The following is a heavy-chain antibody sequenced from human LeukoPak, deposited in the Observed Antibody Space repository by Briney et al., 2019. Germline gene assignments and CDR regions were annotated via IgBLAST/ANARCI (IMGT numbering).Heavy chain of an antibody. Sequence: PSETLSLTCTVSGGSMSSYYWNWIRQPPGKGLEWIGYIYYSGTTNYNPSLKSRVTISVDTSKNQFSLKLSSVTAADTAVYYCARPSPYYDILTGYSNYYMDVWGKGTTVTISS. CDR1: GGSMSSYY. CDR3: ARPSPYYDILTGYSNYYMDV. CDR2: IYYSGTT. J-gene: IGHJ6*03. D-gene: IGHD3-9*01. V-gene: IGHV4-59*08.